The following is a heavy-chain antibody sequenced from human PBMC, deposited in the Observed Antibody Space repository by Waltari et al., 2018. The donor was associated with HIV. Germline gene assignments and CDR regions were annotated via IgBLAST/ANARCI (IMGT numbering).Heavy chain of an antibody. J-gene: IGHJ3*01. Sequence: QLVESGGALIQPGRSLSLSCTASGFTFGDFAMKWVRQAHGKGRGGVGLRRRRTVGETREYAGSVKGRVSISRDDDKGMVYLQMNSLRADDTDLYYCVRDLAWRAFDVWGQGTMVTVSS. CDR3: VRDLAWRAFDV. CDR1: GFTFGDFA. D-gene: IGHD3-3*01. CDR2: RRRRTVGETR. V-gene: IGHV3-49*04.